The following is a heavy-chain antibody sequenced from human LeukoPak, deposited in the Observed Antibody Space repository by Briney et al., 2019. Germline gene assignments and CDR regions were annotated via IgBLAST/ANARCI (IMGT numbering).Heavy chain of an antibody. V-gene: IGHV3-74*03. CDR2: INSDGSSI. Sequence: PGGSLRLSCAASGFTFSSYWMHWVRQAPGKGVVWVSRINSDGSSITYVDSVKGRFTISRDNAKNTLYLQMNSLRVEDTAVYYCAREGRVSGYDFDCWGQGTLVTVSS. D-gene: IGHD5-12*01. J-gene: IGHJ4*02. CDR3: AREGRVSGYDFDC. CDR1: GFTFSSYW.